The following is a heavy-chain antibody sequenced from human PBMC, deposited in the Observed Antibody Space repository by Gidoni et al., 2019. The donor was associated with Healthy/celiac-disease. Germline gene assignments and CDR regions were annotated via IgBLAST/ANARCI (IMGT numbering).Heavy chain of an antibody. CDR2: ISSSSSTI. Sequence: EVQLVESGGGVVQPGGSLRLACAAAGVSFSSYSMNWVRQAPGKGLEWVSYISSSSSTIYYADSVKGRFTISRANAKNSLYLQMNSLSAEDTAVYYCARVMGYSSSWPLDYWGQGTLVTVSS. D-gene: IGHD6-13*01. CDR1: GVSFSSYS. J-gene: IGHJ4*02. V-gene: IGHV3-48*01. CDR3: ARVMGYSSSWPLDY.